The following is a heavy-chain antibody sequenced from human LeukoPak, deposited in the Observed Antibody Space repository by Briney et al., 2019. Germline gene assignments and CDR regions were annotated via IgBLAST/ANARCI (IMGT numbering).Heavy chain of an antibody. Sequence: ASVKVSCKASGYTFTSYYMHWVRQAPGQGLEWMGRINPNSGGTNYAQNFQGRVTMTRDTSISTAYMELTRLRSDDTAVYYCAREKYDGKSWDSWGQGTLVTVSS. CDR1: GYTFTSYY. CDR2: INPNSGGT. D-gene: IGHD4-23*01. CDR3: AREKYDGKSWDS. V-gene: IGHV1-2*06. J-gene: IGHJ4*02.